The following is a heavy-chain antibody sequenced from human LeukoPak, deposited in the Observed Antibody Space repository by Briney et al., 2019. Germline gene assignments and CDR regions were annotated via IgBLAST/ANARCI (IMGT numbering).Heavy chain of an antibody. D-gene: IGHD4-17*01. V-gene: IGHV3-74*01. J-gene: IGHJ4*02. CDR1: GFSFSTQR. Sequence: GGSLRLSCAASGFSFSTQRMHWVRQAPGKGLVWVSYINIDERITGYADSVKGRFTISRDNAKNTLYLQMNSLRAEDTAVYYCAKDLGGDYGDYVGYFDYWGQGTLVTVSS. CDR2: INIDERIT. CDR3: AKDLGGDYGDYVGYFDY.